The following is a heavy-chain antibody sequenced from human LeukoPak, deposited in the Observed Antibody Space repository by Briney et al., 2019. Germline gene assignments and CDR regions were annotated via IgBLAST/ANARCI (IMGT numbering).Heavy chain of an antibody. CDR3: ARDSLIGYYYDY. CDR2: IYYSGST. D-gene: IGHD3-22*01. V-gene: IGHV4-59*01. CDR1: GGSISSYY. Sequence: SETLSLTCTVSGGSISSYYWSWIRQTPGKGLEWIGYIYYSGSTNFNPSLKSRVTISVDTSKNQFSLKMSSVTAADTAVYYCARDSLIGYYYDYWGQGTLVTVSS. J-gene: IGHJ4*02.